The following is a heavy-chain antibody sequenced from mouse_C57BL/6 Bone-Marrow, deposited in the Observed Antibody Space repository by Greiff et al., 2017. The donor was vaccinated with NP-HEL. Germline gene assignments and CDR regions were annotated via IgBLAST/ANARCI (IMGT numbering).Heavy chain of an antibody. J-gene: IGHJ2*01. CDR3: TRGNGNYFDY. Sequence: QVQLQQSGAELVRPGASVTLSCKASGYTFTDYEMHWVKQTPVHGLEWIGAIDPETGGTAYNQKFKGKAILTADKSSSTAYMELRSLTSEDSAVYYSTRGNGNYFDYWGQGTTLTVSS. CDR2: IDPETGGT. D-gene: IGHD2-1*01. V-gene: IGHV1-15*01. CDR1: GYTFTDYE.